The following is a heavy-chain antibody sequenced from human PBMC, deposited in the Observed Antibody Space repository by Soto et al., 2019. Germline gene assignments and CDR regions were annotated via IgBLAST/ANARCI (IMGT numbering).Heavy chain of an antibody. CDR3: ARRYGYYFDY. J-gene: IGHJ4*02. Sequence: QVQLQESGPGLVKPSETLSLTCTVSGGSISSYYWSWIRQPPGKGLEWIGYIYYSGSTNYNPSLGSXAXIXXHRTKNHLSLKLRPVTAASTAVSYWARRYGYYFDYWGQGTLVTVSS. CDR2: IYYSGST. D-gene: IGHD4-17*01. CDR1: GGSISSYY. V-gene: IGHV4-59*08.